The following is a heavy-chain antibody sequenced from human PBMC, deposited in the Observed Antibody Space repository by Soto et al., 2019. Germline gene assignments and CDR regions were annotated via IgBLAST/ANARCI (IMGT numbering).Heavy chain of an antibody. CDR2: IYWDDEK. D-gene: IGHD3-10*01. CDR3: AHRAYFDSGKQFDY. Sequence: QITLKESGPTLVKPTQTLTLTCTFSGFSLSTSGVGVGWICQPPGKALEWLAIIYWDDEKRYSPSLKTRLTVTKDTSKNQVVLTMTNVDPVDTATYYCAHRAYFDSGKQFDYCGQGNLVSVSS. CDR1: GFSLSTSGVG. J-gene: IGHJ4*02. V-gene: IGHV2-5*02.